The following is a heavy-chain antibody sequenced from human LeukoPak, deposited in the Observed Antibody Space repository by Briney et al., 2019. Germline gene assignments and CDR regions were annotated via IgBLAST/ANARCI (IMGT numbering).Heavy chain of an antibody. CDR1: GGSISSSSYY. D-gene: IGHD3-16*01. J-gene: IGHJ4*02. CDR2: IYYRGST. CDR3: ASTFGDYGRIDFFDY. Sequence: SETLSLTCTVSGGSISSSSYYWGWIRQPPGKGLEWIGSIYYRGSTYYNPSLKSRVTISVDTSKNQFSLKLSSVTAADTAVYYCASTFGDYGRIDFFDYWGQGTLVTVSS. V-gene: IGHV4-39*07.